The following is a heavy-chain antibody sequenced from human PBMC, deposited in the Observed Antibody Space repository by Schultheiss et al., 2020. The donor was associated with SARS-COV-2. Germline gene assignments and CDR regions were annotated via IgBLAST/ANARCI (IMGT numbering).Heavy chain of an antibody. Sequence: SQTLLLTCTVSGGSISSYYWSWIRQPAGKGLEWIGRIYTSGSTNYNPSLKSRVTMSVDTSKNQFSLKLSSVTAADTAVYYCAREGYCSSTSCYSWLYYYYMDVWGKGTTVTVSS. CDR1: GGSISSYY. CDR2: IYTSGST. V-gene: IGHV4-4*07. CDR3: AREGYCSSTSCYSWLYYYYMDV. J-gene: IGHJ6*03. D-gene: IGHD2-2*02.